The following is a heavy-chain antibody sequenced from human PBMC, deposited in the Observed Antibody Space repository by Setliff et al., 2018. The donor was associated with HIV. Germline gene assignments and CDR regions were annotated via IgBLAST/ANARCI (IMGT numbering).Heavy chain of an antibody. CDR3: ATQRDIVMVPGQGGFDI. V-gene: IGHV1-18*01. CDR2: ISVYNGNT. CDR1: PYTFSSYV. D-gene: IGHD2-2*01. J-gene: IGHJ3*02. Sequence: ASVKVSCKASPYTFSSYVINWVRQAPGQGLEWMGRISVYNGNTIYAQKLQGRVIVTTDTSTSTAYMELRSLRSDDTAMYYRATQRDIVMVPGQGGFDIWAQGTMVTVSS.